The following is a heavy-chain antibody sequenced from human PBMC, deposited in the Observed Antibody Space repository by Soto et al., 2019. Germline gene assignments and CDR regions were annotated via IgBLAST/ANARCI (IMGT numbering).Heavy chain of an antibody. Sequence: QVQLVQSGAEVKKPGASVKVSCKASGYTFTSYGITWVRQAPGQGLEWMGWISAYNGYTNYSQKPQGRVTMTTDTSTSTAYMELRSLRSDDTAVYYCARMVAAAGTNGMDVWGQGTTVTVSS. CDR1: GYTFTSYG. CDR2: ISAYNGYT. CDR3: ARMVAAAGTNGMDV. J-gene: IGHJ6*02. D-gene: IGHD6-13*01. V-gene: IGHV1-18*04.